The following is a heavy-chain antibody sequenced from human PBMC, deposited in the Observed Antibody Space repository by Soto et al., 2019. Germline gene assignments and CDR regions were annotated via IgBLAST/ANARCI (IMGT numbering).Heavy chain of an antibody. CDR1: GFTFGTYA. CDR2: ISDSDGRT. J-gene: IGHJ6*02. D-gene: IGHD2-15*01. CDR3: ARICGSTSGYYYYGMDV. V-gene: IGHV3-23*01. Sequence: EVQLLESGGGLVQPGGSLRLSCAASGFTFGTYAMAWIRQAPGKGLEWVSAISDSDGRTYHADSVKGRFTISRDNFKNPLYLQMNRLRAEDTAVYYCARICGSTSGYYYYGMDVWGQGTTVTVSS.